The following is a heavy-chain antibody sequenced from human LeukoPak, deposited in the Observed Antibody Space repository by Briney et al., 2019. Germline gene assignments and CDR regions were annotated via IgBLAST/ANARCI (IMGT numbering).Heavy chain of an antibody. CDR3: ARDQWELQGAFDS. Sequence: PGGSLRLSCAASGFTFSSYSMDWVRQAPGKGLEWVSYISSSSSTIYYADSVKGRFTISRDNAKNSLYLQMNSLRAEDTAMYYCARDQWELQGAFDSWGQGTLVTVSS. D-gene: IGHD1-26*01. V-gene: IGHV3-48*04. CDR2: ISSSSSTI. J-gene: IGHJ4*02. CDR1: GFTFSSYS.